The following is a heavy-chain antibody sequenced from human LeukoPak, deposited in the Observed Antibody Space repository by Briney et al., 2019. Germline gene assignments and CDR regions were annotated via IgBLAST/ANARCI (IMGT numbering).Heavy chain of an antibody. CDR1: ALTFSNYW. D-gene: IGHD3-9*01. Sequence: GGSLRLSCAPSALTFSNYWMSWGRQAPGKGLEWVANINQDGSEKNYVDSVKGRFTSSRDNAKNSLYLQMNSLRAEDTAVYYCARVKKLRYFDWLFRPDYWGQGTLVTVSS. CDR3: ARVKKLRYFDWLFRPDY. CDR2: INQDGSEK. V-gene: IGHV3-7*01. J-gene: IGHJ4*02.